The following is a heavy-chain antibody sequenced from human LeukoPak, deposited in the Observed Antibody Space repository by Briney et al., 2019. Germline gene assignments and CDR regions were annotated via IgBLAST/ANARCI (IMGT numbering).Heavy chain of an antibody. CDR3: ARSYCSGGSCFAFDI. J-gene: IGHJ3*02. V-gene: IGHV3-30*03. Sequence: GRSLRLSCAASGFTFSSYGMHWVRQAPGKGLEWVAVIPYDGSNKYYADSVKGRFTISRDNSKNTLYLQMNSLRAEDTAVYYCARSYCSGGSCFAFDIWGQGTMVTVSS. D-gene: IGHD2-15*01. CDR1: GFTFSSYG. CDR2: IPYDGSNK.